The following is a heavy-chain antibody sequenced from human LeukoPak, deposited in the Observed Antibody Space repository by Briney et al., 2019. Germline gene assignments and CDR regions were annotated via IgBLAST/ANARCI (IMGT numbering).Heavy chain of an antibody. Sequence: GASGKVSCKASGYTFTSYGISWVRQAPGQGLEWMGWISAYNGNTNSAQKLQGRVTLTTDTSTSTVYMELRSLRSDDTAVYYCARDLKTGLSNFDYWGQGTLVTVSS. CDR3: ARDLKTGLSNFDY. CDR1: GYTFTSYG. D-gene: IGHD3-9*01. J-gene: IGHJ4*02. CDR2: ISAYNGNT. V-gene: IGHV1-18*01.